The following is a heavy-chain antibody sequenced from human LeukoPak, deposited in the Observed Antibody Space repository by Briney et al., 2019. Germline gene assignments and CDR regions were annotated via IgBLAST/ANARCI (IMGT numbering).Heavy chain of an antibody. CDR2: IKRDGSEK. Sequence: GGSLRLSCAASGFTFSSYWMSWVRQTPGKGPEWVANIKRDGSEKYYVDSVRGRFTISRDNAKNSLYLQMNSLRAEDTAVYYCARAPLGRYCSGGSCYSSSGAVDFWGQGTMVAVSS. CDR1: GFTFSSYW. V-gene: IGHV3-7*01. D-gene: IGHD2-15*01. J-gene: IGHJ3*01. CDR3: ARAPLGRYCSGGSCYSSSGAVDF.